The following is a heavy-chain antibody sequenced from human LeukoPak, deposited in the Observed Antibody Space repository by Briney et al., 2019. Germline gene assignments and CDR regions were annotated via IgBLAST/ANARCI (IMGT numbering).Heavy chain of an antibody. D-gene: IGHD2-2*01. Sequence: GGSLRLSCAASGFIFSDYYMSWIRQAPGKGLEWISYISSSGSTKYYADSVKGRFTISRDSAKNSLYLQMNSLRAEDTAVYYCARLRYCSSSSCYGLYYFDHWGQGTLVTVSS. J-gene: IGHJ4*02. CDR1: GFIFSDYY. CDR3: ARLRYCSSSSCYGLYYFDH. V-gene: IGHV3-11*01. CDR2: ISSSGSTK.